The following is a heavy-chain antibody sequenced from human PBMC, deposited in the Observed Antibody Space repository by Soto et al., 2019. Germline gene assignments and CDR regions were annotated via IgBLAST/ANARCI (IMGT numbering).Heavy chain of an antibody. CDR2: ISYDGSNK. J-gene: IGHJ3*02. Sequence: GGSLRLSCAASGFTFSSYAMHWVRQAPGKGLEWVAVISYDGSNKYYADSVKGRFTISRDNSKNTLYLQMNSLRAEDTAVYYCAREYSGYWDAFDIWGQGTMVTVSS. V-gene: IGHV3-30-3*01. D-gene: IGHD5-12*01. CDR3: AREYSGYWDAFDI. CDR1: GFTFSSYA.